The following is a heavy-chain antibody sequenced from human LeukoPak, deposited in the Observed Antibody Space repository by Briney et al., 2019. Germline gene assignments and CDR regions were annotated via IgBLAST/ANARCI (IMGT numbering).Heavy chain of an antibody. CDR1: VFTFSSYS. CDR2: ISSTSIYR. CDR3: AKYGGITMVGGLIQHLDY. D-gene: IGHD3-10*01. V-gene: IGHV3-21*01. Sequence: GWSLRLSCAACVFTFSSYSMNWVRQAPGKGREWVSSISSTSIYRYYADSVKGRFTMPRDNAKNSLYLQMRSLRAEDTAVYYCAKYGGITMVGGLIQHLDYWGQGTLVTVSS. J-gene: IGHJ4*02.